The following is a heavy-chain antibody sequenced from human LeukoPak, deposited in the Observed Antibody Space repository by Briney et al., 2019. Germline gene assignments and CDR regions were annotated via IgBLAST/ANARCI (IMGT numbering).Heavy chain of an antibody. Sequence: SETLSLTCTVSGYSISSGYYWGWIRQPPGKGLEWIGSIYHSGSTYYNPSLKSRVTISVDTSKNQFSLKLSSVTAADTAVYYCARYGGSYDLRVDYWGQGTLVTVSS. CDR3: ARYGGSYDLRVDY. J-gene: IGHJ4*02. CDR2: IYHSGST. V-gene: IGHV4-38-2*02. D-gene: IGHD1-26*01. CDR1: GYSISSGYY.